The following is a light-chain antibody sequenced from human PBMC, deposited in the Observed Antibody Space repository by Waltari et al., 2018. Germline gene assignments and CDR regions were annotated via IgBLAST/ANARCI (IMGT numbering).Light chain of an antibody. V-gene: IGLV1-40*01. CDR1: SPTIGAGSD. J-gene: IGLJ3*02. CDR2: GNS. CDR3: QSYDSSLSGRV. Sequence: QSVLTQPPSVSGAPGQRVTISCTGRSPTIGAGSDVHWYQQLPGTAPKLLIYGNSNRPSGVPDRFSGSKSGTSASLAITGLQAEDEADYYCQSYDSSLSGRVFGGGTKLTVL.